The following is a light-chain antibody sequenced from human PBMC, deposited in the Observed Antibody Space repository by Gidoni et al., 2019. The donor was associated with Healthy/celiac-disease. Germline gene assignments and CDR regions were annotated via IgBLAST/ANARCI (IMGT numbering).Light chain of an antibody. CDR2: WAS. Sequence: DIVMTQSPDSLAVSLGERATINCKSSQSVLYSANKKNYLAWYQQKPGQPPKLLIYWASTRESGVPDRFSGSGSGTDFTLTISSLQAEDVAVYYCQQYYSTPPITFXQXTRLEIK. J-gene: IGKJ5*01. V-gene: IGKV4-1*01. CDR1: QSVLYSANKKNY. CDR3: QQYYSTPPIT.